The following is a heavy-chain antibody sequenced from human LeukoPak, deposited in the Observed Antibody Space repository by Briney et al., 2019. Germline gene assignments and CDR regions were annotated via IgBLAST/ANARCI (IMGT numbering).Heavy chain of an antibody. CDR2: INWNGGST. CDR1: GFTVRSNY. CDR3: VREHYNYYMDV. Sequence: PGGSLRLSCAASGFTVRSNYMSWVRQAPGKGLEWVSGINWNGGSTDYADSVKGRFTISRDNGKNSLYLQMNSLRAEDTALYYCVREHYNYYMDVWGKGTTVTVSS. V-gene: IGHV3-20*04. J-gene: IGHJ6*03.